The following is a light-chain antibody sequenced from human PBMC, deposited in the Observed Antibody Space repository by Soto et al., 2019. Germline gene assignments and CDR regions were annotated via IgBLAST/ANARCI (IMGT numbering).Light chain of an antibody. J-gene: IGLJ1*01. CDR1: SSDVGGYNY. CDR2: EVN. V-gene: IGLV2-8*01. CDR3: SSYAGSSNV. Sequence: QSALTHPPSASGSPGQSVAISCTGTSSDVGGYNYVSWYQQHPGKAPKLMIYEVNKRPPGVPDRFSGSKSGNTASLTVPGLQAEDEADYYCSSYAGSSNVFGTGTKVTVL.